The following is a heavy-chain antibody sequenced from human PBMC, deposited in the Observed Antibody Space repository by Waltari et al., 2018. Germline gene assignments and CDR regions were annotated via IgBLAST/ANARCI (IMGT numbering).Heavy chain of an antibody. CDR3: AKDLAFYYDRSRLYEYYFDY. CDR1: GFTLNTFG. J-gene: IGHJ4*02. D-gene: IGHD3-22*01. Sequence: QVQLVESGGGVVQPGGSLRLSCVASGFTLNTFGIHWFRQAPGKGLEWVAYLPYHGHNRYYADSVKGRFTISRDNSMTTVFLQMNSLRAEDTAIYYCAKDLAFYYDRSRLYEYYFDYWGQGTLVTVSS. V-gene: IGHV3-30*02. CDR2: LPYHGHNR.